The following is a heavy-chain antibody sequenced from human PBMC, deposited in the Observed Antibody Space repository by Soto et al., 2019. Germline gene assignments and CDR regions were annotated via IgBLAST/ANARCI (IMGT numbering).Heavy chain of an antibody. Sequence: GESLKISFKGSGYRFTTSLISWVRQMPVKGLEWMGIIYPGDSDTRYSPSFQGQVTISVDKSISTAYLQWSSLKASDTAMYYCARQDPQKYRSSYASRDVWGQGTTVTVSS. CDR2: IYPGDSDT. CDR3: ARQDPQKYRSSYASRDV. D-gene: IGHD6-6*01. CDR1: GYRFTTSL. V-gene: IGHV5-51*01. J-gene: IGHJ6*02.